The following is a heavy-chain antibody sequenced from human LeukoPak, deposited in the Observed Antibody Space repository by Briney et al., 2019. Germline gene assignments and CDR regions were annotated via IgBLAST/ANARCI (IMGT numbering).Heavy chain of an antibody. Sequence: GGSLRLSCAASGFTFDDYGMSWVRQAPGKGLEWVSGINWNGGSTGYAGSVKGRFTISRDNAKNSLYLQMSSLRAEDTALYYCARGTEPTWMLETFDIWGQGTMVTVSS. D-gene: IGHD1-14*01. CDR2: INWNGGST. CDR3: ARGTEPTWMLETFDI. CDR1: GFTFDDYG. J-gene: IGHJ3*02. V-gene: IGHV3-20*04.